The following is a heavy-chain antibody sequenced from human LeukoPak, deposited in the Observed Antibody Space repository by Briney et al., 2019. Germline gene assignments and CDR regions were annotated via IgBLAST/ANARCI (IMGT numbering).Heavy chain of an antibody. D-gene: IGHD3-22*01. CDR3: AREVGYYCDSSDYLDY. J-gene: IGHJ4*02. CDR2: ISSSGSTI. CDR1: GFTFSDYY. V-gene: IGHV3-11*01. Sequence: GGTLRLSCAASGFTFSDYYMSWIRQAPGKGLEWVSYISSSGSTIYYADSVKGRFTISRDNAKKSLYLQMNSLRAEDTAVYDCAREVGYYCDSSDYLDYWGQGTLVTVSS.